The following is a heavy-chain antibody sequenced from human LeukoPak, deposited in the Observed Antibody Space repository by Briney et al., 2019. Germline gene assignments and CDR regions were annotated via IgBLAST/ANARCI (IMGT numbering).Heavy chain of an antibody. D-gene: IGHD5-24*01. J-gene: IGHJ4*02. CDR2: IYSGGST. CDR1: GDSISSYY. CDR3: ARAKDGYSPGGYFDY. V-gene: IGHV3-53*01. Sequence: VTLSLTCTVSGDSISSYYWSWIRQPPGKGLEWVSVIYSGGSTYYADSVKGRFTISRDNSKNTLYLQMNSLRAEDTAVYYCARAKDGYSPGGYFDYWGQGTLVTVSS.